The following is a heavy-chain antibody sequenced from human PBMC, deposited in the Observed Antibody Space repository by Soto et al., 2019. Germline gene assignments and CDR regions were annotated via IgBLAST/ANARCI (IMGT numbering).Heavy chain of an antibody. V-gene: IGHV3-30-3*01. J-gene: IGHJ4*02. CDR2: TSYDGSNK. CDR3: ARDKSPYSSGCPNRHVDD. Sequence: QVQLVESGGGVVQPGRSLRLSCAASGFTFSSYAMHWVRQAPGKGLEWVAVTSYDGSNKYYADSVKGRVTISRDNSKKTXXLQMNSLRAEETAVDYCARDKSPYSSGCPNRHVDDWGQGTLVTVSS. D-gene: IGHD6-19*01. CDR1: GFTFSSYA.